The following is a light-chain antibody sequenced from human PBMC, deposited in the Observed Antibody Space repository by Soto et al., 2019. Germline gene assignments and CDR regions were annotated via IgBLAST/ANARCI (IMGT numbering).Light chain of an antibody. Sequence: QSALTQPPSVSGAPGQSVTISCTGTSSDVGGYNYVSWYQQHPGKAPKLMIYDVSNRPSGVSNRFSGSKSGNTASLTISGLQAEDEADYYCSSYTSSSTRWLFGGGTKLTVL. J-gene: IGLJ3*02. CDR1: SSDVGGYNY. V-gene: IGLV2-14*01. CDR3: SSYTSSSTRWL. CDR2: DVS.